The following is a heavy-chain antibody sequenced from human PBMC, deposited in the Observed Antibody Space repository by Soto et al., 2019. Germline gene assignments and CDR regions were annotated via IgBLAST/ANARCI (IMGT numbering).Heavy chain of an antibody. V-gene: IGHV1-2*02. J-gene: IGHJ6*02. D-gene: IGHD3-10*01. CDR2: INPNSGGT. CDR3: ARDIITMVRGEGGMDV. CDR1: GYTFTGYY. Sequence: XSVKVSCEASGYTFTGYYMHWVRQAPGQGLEWMGWINPNSGGTNYAQKFQGRVTMTRDTSISTAYMELSRLRSDDTAVYYCARDIITMVRGEGGMDVWGQGTTVTVSS.